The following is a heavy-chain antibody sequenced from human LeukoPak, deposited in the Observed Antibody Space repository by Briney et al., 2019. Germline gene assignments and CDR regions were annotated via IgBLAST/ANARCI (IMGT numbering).Heavy chain of an antibody. V-gene: IGHV3-49*03. J-gene: IGHJ4*02. Sequence: PGGSLRLSCTASGFTFGDYAMSWFRQAPGKGLEWVGFIRSKAYGGTTEYAASVKGRFTISRDDSKSIAYLQMNSLKTEDTAVYYCTRVGGLWELLLEFGDYWGQGTLVTVSS. CDR3: TRVGGLWELLLEFGDY. CDR1: GFTFGDYA. CDR2: IRSKAYGGTT. D-gene: IGHD1-26*01.